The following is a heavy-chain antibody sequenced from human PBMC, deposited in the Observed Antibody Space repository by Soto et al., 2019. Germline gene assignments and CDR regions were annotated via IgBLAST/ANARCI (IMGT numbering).Heavy chain of an antibody. Sequence: QVQLQQWGAGLLKPSETLSFTCAVYGGSFSGYYWSWIRQPPGKGLEWIGEINHSGSTNYNPSLKSRVTISVDTSKNQFSLKLSSVTAADTAVYYCAGNIVVVPAARFDPWGQGTLVTVSS. CDR1: GGSFSGYY. D-gene: IGHD2-2*01. CDR3: AGNIVVVPAARFDP. J-gene: IGHJ5*02. CDR2: INHSGST. V-gene: IGHV4-34*01.